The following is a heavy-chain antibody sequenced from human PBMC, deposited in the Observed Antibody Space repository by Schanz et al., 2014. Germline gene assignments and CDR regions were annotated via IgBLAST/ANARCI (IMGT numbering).Heavy chain of an antibody. CDR2: INPNSGDT. J-gene: IGHJ4*02. CDR3: ASSGAGYSSSWDFDY. V-gene: IGHV1-8*01. D-gene: IGHD6-13*01. CDR1: GYSFTSYD. Sequence: QLQLVQSGAEVKKPGSSVKVSCKASGYSFTSYDINWVRQATGQGLEWMGWINPNSGDTGYAQKFQGRVTMTRDSSTSTTYMELSSLRSDDTAVYYCASSGAGYSSSWDFDYWGQGTLVTVSS.